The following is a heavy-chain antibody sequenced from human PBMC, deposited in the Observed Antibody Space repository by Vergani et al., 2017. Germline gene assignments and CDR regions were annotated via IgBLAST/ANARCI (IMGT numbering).Heavy chain of an antibody. V-gene: IGHV3-15*02. J-gene: IGHJ4*02. Sequence: MQLAESGGAVVQPGKALRLSCAASGFNFSNYGMHWVRQAPGGGLEWVGRIKSKTDGGTTDYAAPVKGRFTISRDDSKNTLYLQMNSLKTEDTAVYYCTTEKVLRYFDWLSNWGQGTLVTVSS. CDR3: TTEKVLRYFDWLSN. D-gene: IGHD3-9*01. CDR2: IKSKTDGGTT. CDR1: GFNFSNYG.